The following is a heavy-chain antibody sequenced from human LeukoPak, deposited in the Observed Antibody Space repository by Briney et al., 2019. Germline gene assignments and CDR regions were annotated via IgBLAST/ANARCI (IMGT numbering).Heavy chain of an antibody. CDR1: GFTFGHYA. Sequence: GGSLRLSCTGSGFTFGHYALAWVRQAPGKGLEWVSSISSSSSYIYYADSVKGRFTISRDNAKNSLYLQMNSLRAEDTAVYYCARGVPTMIVVASGAFDIWGQGTMVTVSS. CDR3: ARGVPTMIVVASGAFDI. V-gene: IGHV3-21*01. CDR2: ISSSSSYI. J-gene: IGHJ3*02. D-gene: IGHD3-22*01.